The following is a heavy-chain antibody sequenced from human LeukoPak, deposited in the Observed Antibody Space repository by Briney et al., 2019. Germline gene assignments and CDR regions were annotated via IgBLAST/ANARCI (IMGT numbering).Heavy chain of an antibody. Sequence: PGGSLRLSCAASGFTFSSYGMHWVRQAPGKGLEWVAFIRYDGSNKYYADSVKGRFTISRDNSKNTLYLQMNSLRAEDTAVYYCAKDKYCSSTSCYTRWYFDYWGQGTLVTVSS. D-gene: IGHD2-2*02. J-gene: IGHJ4*02. CDR1: GFTFSSYG. CDR3: AKDKYCSSTSCYTRWYFDY. CDR2: IRYDGSNK. V-gene: IGHV3-30*02.